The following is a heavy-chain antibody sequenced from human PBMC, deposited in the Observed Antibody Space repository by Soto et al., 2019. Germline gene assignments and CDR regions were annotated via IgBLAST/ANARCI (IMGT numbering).Heavy chain of an antibody. Sequence: PGGSLRLSCAASGFTFSSYAMSWVRQAPGKGLEWVSAISGSGGSTYYADSVKGRFTISRDNSKNTLYLQMNSLRAEDTAVYYCAKDQGFLEWLLRKVTAQVDYWGQGTLVTVSS. CDR1: GFTFSSYA. CDR3: AKDQGFLEWLLRKVTAQVDY. CDR2: ISGSGGST. J-gene: IGHJ4*02. V-gene: IGHV3-23*01. D-gene: IGHD3-3*01.